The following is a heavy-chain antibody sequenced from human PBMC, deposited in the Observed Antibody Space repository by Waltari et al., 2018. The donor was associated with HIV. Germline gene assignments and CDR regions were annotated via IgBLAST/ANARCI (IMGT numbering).Heavy chain of an antibody. Sequence: EVQLVESGGGLVKPGGSLRLSCAASGFTFSDAWMSWVRQAPGKGLEWVGRIKSKTDGGTTDYAAPVKGRFTISRDDSKNTLYLQMNSLKTEDTAVYYCTTDCIGYCSTTSLHAGADYSYGMDVWGQGNTVTVS. CDR2: IKSKTDGGTT. J-gene: IGHJ6*02. D-gene: IGHD2-2*01. CDR3: TTDCIGYCSTTSLHAGADYSYGMDV. V-gene: IGHV3-15*05. CDR1: GFTFSDAW.